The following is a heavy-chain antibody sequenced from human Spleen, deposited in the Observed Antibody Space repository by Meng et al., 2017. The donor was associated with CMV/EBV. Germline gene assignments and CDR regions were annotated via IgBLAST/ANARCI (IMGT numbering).Heavy chain of an antibody. D-gene: IGHD2-15*01. V-gene: IGHV4-31*02. CDR2: MYCGRRD. CDR1: GGSISSGGYY. CDR3: ARGGCGGSCYSGFDY. Sequence: SGGSISSGGYYGSWNRQHPEEGLEWIGDMYCGRRDYYDPTLKRRVTVSIDTSKDQFSLELSSVTAADAAVYYCARGGCGGSCYSGFDYWGQGTLVTVSS. J-gene: IGHJ4*02.